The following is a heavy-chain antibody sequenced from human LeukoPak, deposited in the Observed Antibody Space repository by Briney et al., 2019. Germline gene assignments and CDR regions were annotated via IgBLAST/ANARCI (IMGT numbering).Heavy chain of an antibody. CDR2: ISYDGSNK. Sequence: GGSLRLSCAASGFTFSSYGMHWVRQAPGKGLEWVAVISYDGSNKYYADSVKGRFTISRDNSKNTLYLQMNSLRAEDTAVYYCAKEYGQEELKYYFDYRGQGTLVTVSS. CDR1: GFTFSSYG. D-gene: IGHD1-26*01. V-gene: IGHV3-30*18. CDR3: AKEYGQEELKYYFDY. J-gene: IGHJ4*02.